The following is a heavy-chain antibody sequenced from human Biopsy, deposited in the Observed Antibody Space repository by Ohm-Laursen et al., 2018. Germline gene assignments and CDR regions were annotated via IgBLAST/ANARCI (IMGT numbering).Heavy chain of an antibody. CDR2: VYWDDDK. V-gene: IGHV2-5*02. CDR1: GFSLNTNKVG. CDR3: AHSSTITTWNY. J-gene: IGHJ4*02. D-gene: IGHD3-22*01. Sequence: TQTLTLTCTFSGFSLNTNKVGVGWIRQPPGKALEWLALVYWDDDKRYSPSLKNRLTITKDTSKNQVVLTMTNMDPVDTATYYCAHSSTITTWNYWGQGTLVTVSS.